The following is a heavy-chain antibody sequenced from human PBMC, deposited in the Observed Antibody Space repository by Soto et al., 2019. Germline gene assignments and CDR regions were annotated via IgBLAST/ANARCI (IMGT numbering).Heavy chain of an antibody. CDR3: ARDAPRGLRTIFGVGGPDYFDY. Sequence: ASVKVSCKASGYTFTSYGISWVRQAPGQGLEWMGWISAYNGNTNYAQKLQGRVTMTTDTSTSTAYMELRSLRSDDTAVYYCARDAPRGLRTIFGVGGPDYFDYWGQGTLVTVSS. CDR1: GYTFTSYG. D-gene: IGHD3-3*01. CDR2: ISAYNGNT. J-gene: IGHJ4*02. V-gene: IGHV1-18*01.